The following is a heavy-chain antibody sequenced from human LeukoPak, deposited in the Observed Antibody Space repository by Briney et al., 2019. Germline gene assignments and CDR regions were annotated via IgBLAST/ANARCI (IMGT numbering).Heavy chain of an antibody. D-gene: IGHD3-10*01. CDR2: IYSDGST. V-gene: IGHV3-66*01. CDR1: GFTVSSNY. Sequence: GGPLRLSCAASGFTVSSNYMSWVRQAPGKGREGGAVIYSDGSTYYADSVKGRFTISRDNSKNTLYLQMNSLRAEDTAVYYCARVIAARERAWFGALRLYYYSYIDVWGKGTTVTISS. CDR3: ARVIAARERAWFGALRLYYYSYIDV. J-gene: IGHJ6*03.